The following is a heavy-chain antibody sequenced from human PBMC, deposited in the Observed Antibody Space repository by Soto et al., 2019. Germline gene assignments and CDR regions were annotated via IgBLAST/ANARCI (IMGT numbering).Heavy chain of an antibody. CDR3: ARAQYYYDSSGYSYYFDY. Sequence: QTGGSLRLSCAASGFTFSSYEMNWVRQAPGKGLEWVSYISSSGSTIYYADSVKGRFTISRDNAKNSLYLQMNSLRAEDTAVYYCARAQYYYDSSGYSYYFDYWGQGTLVTVSS. J-gene: IGHJ4*02. CDR1: GFTFSSYE. D-gene: IGHD3-22*01. V-gene: IGHV3-48*03. CDR2: ISSSGSTI.